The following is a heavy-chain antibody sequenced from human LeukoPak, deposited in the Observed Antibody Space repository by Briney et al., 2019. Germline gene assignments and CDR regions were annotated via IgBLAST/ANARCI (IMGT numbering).Heavy chain of an antibody. CDR1: GFTFGSYG. D-gene: IGHD4-17*01. CDR2: IRYDGSNK. V-gene: IGHV3-30*02. Sequence: GGSLRLSCAASGFTFGSYGMHWVRQAPGKGLEWVAFIRYDGSNKYYADSVKGRFTISRDNSKNTLYLQMNSLRAEDTAVYYCAKGILRYGDYPNWGQGTLVTVSS. J-gene: IGHJ4*02. CDR3: AKGILRYGDYPN.